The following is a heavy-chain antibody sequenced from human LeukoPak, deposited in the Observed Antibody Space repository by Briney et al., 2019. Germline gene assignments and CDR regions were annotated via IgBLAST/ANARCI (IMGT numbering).Heavy chain of an antibody. V-gene: IGHV3-23*01. Sequence: GGSLRLSCAASGFTFSSYAMSWVRQAPGKGLEWVSAISGSGGSTYYADSVKGRFTISRDNSKNTLYLQMNSLRAEDTAVYYCAKDLGNAEGATEVDAFDIWGQGTMVTVSS. CDR2: ISGSGGST. J-gene: IGHJ3*02. CDR1: GFTFSSYA. CDR3: AKDLGNAEGATEVDAFDI. D-gene: IGHD1-26*01.